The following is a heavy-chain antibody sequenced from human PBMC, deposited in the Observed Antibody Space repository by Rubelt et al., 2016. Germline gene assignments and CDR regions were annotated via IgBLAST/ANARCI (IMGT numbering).Heavy chain of an antibody. Sequence: QVQLVQSGAEVKKPGASVKVSCKASGYTFTSYYMHWVRQAPGQGLEWMGIRNPSGGSTSYAQKFQGRVTMTRDTSTSTVYMELSSLRSEDTAVYYCAREQETTVTIEGVLGYWGQGTLVTVSS. V-gene: IGHV1-46*01. CDR3: AREQETTVTIEGVLGY. CDR2: RNPSGGST. D-gene: IGHD4-17*01. J-gene: IGHJ4*02. CDR1: GYTFTSYY.